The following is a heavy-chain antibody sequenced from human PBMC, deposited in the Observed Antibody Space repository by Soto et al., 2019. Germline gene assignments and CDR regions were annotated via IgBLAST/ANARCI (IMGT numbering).Heavy chain of an antibody. CDR3: ARGTSSSYYFDY. CDR2: ISSNGGST. J-gene: IGHJ4*02. D-gene: IGHD6-6*01. V-gene: IGHV3-64*01. Sequence: GGSLRLSCAASGFTFSSYAMHWVRQAPGKGLEYVSAISSNGGSTYYANSVKGRFTISRDNSKNTLYLQMGSLRAEDMAVYYCARGTSSSYYFDYWGQGTLVTVSS. CDR1: GFTFSSYA.